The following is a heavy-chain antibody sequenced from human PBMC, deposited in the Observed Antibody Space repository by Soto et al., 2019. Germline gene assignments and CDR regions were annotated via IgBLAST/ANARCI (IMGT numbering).Heavy chain of an antibody. D-gene: IGHD4-4*01. J-gene: IGHJ6*02. V-gene: IGHV1-69*13. CDR3: ARAKYSNYVRYYYYYGMDV. CDR2: IIPIFGTA. Sequence: GASVKVSCKASGGTFSSYAISWVRQAPGQGLEWMGGIIPIFGTANYAQKFQGRVTISADESTSTAYMELSSPRSEDTAVYYCARAKYSNYVRYYYYYGMDVWGQGTTVTVSS. CDR1: GGTFSSYA.